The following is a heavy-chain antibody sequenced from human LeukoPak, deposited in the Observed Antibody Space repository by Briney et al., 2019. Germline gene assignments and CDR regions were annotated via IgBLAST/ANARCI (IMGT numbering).Heavy chain of an antibody. CDR1: GYTFTGYY. CDR3: ARRSLVGYWFDP. CDR2: INPNSGGT. J-gene: IGHJ5*02. D-gene: IGHD2-15*01. V-gene: IGHV1-2*02. Sequence: ASVKVSCKASGYTFTGYYMHWVRQAPGQGLEWMGWINPNSGGTNYAQKFQGRVTMTRDTSISTAYMELSRLRSDDTAVYYCARRSLVGYWFDPWGQGTLVTVSS.